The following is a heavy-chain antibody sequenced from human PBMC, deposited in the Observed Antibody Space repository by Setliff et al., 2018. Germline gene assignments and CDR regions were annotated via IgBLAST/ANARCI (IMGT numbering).Heavy chain of an antibody. CDR2: IYYSGST. J-gene: IGHJ3*02. V-gene: IGHV4-30-4*08. Sequence: SETLSLTCTVSGGSISSGDYYWSWIRQPTGKGLEWIGYIYYSGSTYYNPSLKSRVTISVDTSKNQFSLKLSSVPAADTAVYYCARAHSDIVVVPAAMRDAFDICGHGTMVTVSS. D-gene: IGHD2-2*01. CDR1: GGSISSGDYY. CDR3: ARAHSDIVVVPAAMRDAFDI.